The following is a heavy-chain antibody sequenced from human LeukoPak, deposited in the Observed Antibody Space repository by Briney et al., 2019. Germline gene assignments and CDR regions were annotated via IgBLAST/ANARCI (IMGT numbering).Heavy chain of an antibody. CDR2: ISSNGGST. CDR1: GFTFSTYF. CDR3: VKDDSYYYDSSGYPH. V-gene: IGHV3-64D*09. J-gene: IGHJ4*02. D-gene: IGHD3-22*01. Sequence: PGGSLRLSCSASGFTFSTYFMHWVRQAPGKGLEYVSAISSNGGSTYYADSVKGRFTISRDNSENTLYLQMSSLRTEDTAVYHCVKDDSYYYDSSGYPHWGQGTLVTVSS.